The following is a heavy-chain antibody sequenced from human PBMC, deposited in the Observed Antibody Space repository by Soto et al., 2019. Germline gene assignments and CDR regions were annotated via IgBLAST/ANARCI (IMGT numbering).Heavy chain of an antibody. Sequence: QVQLVQSGAEVKKPGASVKVSCQTSGYNFSAYYFNWVRQAAGQGPEWMGWLNPRNGQTGYVQKFRGRVTMTRDTSIATVDLELSRLTSEDTAIYFCARETDTSMVDYWGQGPLVTVSS. CDR1: GYNFSAYY. V-gene: IGHV1-8*01. CDR3: ARETDTSMVDY. J-gene: IGHJ4*02. CDR2: LNPRNGQT. D-gene: IGHD5-18*01.